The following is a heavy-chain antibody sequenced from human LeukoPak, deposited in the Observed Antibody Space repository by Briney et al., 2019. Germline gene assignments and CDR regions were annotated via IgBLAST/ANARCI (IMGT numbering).Heavy chain of an antibody. CDR3: ARISPYYYDTNGYFDY. J-gene: IGHJ4*02. V-gene: IGHV2-5*01. CDR1: GLSLSTSGVG. D-gene: IGHD3-22*01. Sequence: KASGPTLVKPTQTLTLTCTFSGLSLSTSGVGVGWIRQPPGKALEWLALIYWNDDKRYSPSLKSRLTITKDTSKNQVVLTMTNMDPVDTATYYCARISPYYYDTNGYFDYWGQGILVTVSS. CDR2: IYWNDDK.